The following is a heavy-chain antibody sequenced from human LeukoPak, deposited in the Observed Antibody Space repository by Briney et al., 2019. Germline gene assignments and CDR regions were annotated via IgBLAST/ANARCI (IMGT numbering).Heavy chain of an antibody. Sequence: SGGSLTLSCAASGFTFTNYVMTWVRQAPGKGLEWVSAISGSGGSTYYADSVKGRFTVSRDNSKNTVYLQMNSLRAEDTAVYYCARGNWNKLEVFDYWGQGTLVTVSS. J-gene: IGHJ4*02. V-gene: IGHV3-23*01. CDR3: ARGNWNKLEVFDY. D-gene: IGHD1/OR15-1a*01. CDR1: GFTFTNYV. CDR2: ISGSGGST.